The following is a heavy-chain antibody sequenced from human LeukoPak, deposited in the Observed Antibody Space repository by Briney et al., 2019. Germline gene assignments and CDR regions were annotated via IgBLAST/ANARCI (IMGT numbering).Heavy chain of an antibody. J-gene: IGHJ3*02. D-gene: IGHD3-22*01. V-gene: IGHV4-30-2*01. CDR2: IYHSGST. CDR1: GGSISSGGYY. CDR3: ARGTSLIVVVISAFDI. Sequence: SETLSLTCTVSGGSISSGGYYWSWIRQPPGKGLEWIGYIYHSGSTYYNPSLKSRVTISVDRSKNQFSLKLSSVTAADTAVYYCARGTSLIVVVISAFDIWGQGTMVTVSS.